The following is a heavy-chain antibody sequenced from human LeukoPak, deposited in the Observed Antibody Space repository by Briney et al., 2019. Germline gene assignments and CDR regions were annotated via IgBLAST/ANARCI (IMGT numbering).Heavy chain of an antibody. V-gene: IGHV3-30*04. D-gene: IGHD5-18*01. Sequence: GGSLRLSCAASGFTFSSYAMHWVRQAPGKGLEWVAVISYDGSNKYYADSVKGRFTISRDNSKNTLYLQINSLRAEDTAVYYCAKAAGYSYGYTLDYWGQGTLVTVSS. CDR3: AKAAGYSYGYTLDY. CDR1: GFTFSSYA. CDR2: ISYDGSNK. J-gene: IGHJ4*02.